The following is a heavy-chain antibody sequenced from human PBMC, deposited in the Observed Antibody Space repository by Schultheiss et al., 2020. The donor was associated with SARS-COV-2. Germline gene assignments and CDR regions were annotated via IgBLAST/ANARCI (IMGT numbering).Heavy chain of an antibody. J-gene: IGHJ6*02. V-gene: IGHV5-51*01. CDR2: IYPGDSDT. CDR1: GYTFTSDW. CDR3: ARSPNDYYSGMDV. Sequence: GGSLRLSCKGSGYTFTSDWIAWVRQMPGKGLEWMGIIYPGDSDTRYNPSFQGQVTISADKSISTAYLQWSSLKASDTAMYYCARSPNDYYSGMDVWGQGTTVTVSS.